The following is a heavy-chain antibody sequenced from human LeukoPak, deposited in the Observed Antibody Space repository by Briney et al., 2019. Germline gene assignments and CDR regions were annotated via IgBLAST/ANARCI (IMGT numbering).Heavy chain of an antibody. CDR2: IYYSGST. D-gene: IGHD5-24*01. CDR1: GGAISGRRDY. J-gene: IGHJ3*02. V-gene: IGHV4-39*01. Sequence: SETLSLTCSVSGGAISGRRDYWGWIRQPPGKGLEWIASIYYSGSTHYNPSLKSRVAISVETSRNQFSLELRSATAADSAMYYCARNVSRGEPGGAFDIWGQGTMVTVSS. CDR3: ARNVSRGEPGGAFDI.